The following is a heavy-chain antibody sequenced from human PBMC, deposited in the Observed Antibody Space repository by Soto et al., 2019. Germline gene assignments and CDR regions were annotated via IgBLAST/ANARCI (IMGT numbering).Heavy chain of an antibody. CDR3: ARGRVGATTFDY. CDR2: IYYSGST. D-gene: IGHD1-26*01. V-gene: IGHV4-31*03. CDR1: GSSISSGGYY. Sequence: SSETLSLTCTVSGSSISSGGYYWSWIRQHPGKGLEWIGYIYYSGSTYYNPSLKSRVTISVDTSKNQFSLKLRSVTATDTAVYYWARGRVGATTFDYWGQETLVTVSS. J-gene: IGHJ4*02.